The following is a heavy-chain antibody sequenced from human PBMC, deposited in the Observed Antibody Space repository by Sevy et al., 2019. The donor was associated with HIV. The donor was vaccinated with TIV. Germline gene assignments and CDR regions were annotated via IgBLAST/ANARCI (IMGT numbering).Heavy chain of an antibody. D-gene: IGHD5-12*01. CDR3: TRALATADTPEYYCDY. V-gene: IGHV3-49*03. Sequence: GGSLRLSCPSSGFTFSDYAMSWFRQAPGKGLEWVAFIRRNSHEPYGGTTEYAASVKGRFTISRDDSKSIAYLQMNSLKTEDTAVYYCTRALATADTPEYYCDYWGQGILVTVSS. CDR2: IRRNSHEPYGGTT. CDR1: GFTFSDYA. J-gene: IGHJ4*02.